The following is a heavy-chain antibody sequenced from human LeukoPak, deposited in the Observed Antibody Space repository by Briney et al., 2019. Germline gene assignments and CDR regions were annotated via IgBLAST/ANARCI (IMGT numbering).Heavy chain of an antibody. CDR1: GFTFSSYA. CDR3: AKRLGFSGWYGTPDY. Sequence: GGSLRLSCAASGFTFSSYAMSWVRQAPGKGLEWVSAISGSGGSTYYADSVKGRFTISRDNSKNTLYLQMNSLRAEDAAVYYCAKRLGFSGWYGTPDYWGQGTLVTASS. J-gene: IGHJ4*01. D-gene: IGHD6-19*01. CDR2: ISGSGGST. V-gene: IGHV3-23*01.